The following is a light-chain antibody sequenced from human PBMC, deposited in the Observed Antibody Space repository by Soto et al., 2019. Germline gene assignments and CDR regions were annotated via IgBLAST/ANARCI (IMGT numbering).Light chain of an antibody. V-gene: IGKV1-27*01. J-gene: IGKJ1*01. CDR2: TAS. CDR3: QKNVDAPRT. Sequence: DIQMTPSPSSLSASVGDRVTITCRASQDIGIYLSWYQQKSGGVPRLLIYTASTLQSGVPSRFSGSRSGTDSTLTISSLQPEDVATYFCQKNVDAPRTFGQGTKVEIK. CDR1: QDIGIY.